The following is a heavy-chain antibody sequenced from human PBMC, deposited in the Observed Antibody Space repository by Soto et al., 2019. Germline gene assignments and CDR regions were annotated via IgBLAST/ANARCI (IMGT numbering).Heavy chain of an antibody. J-gene: IGHJ6*02. CDR1: GFTFSGSA. CDR2: IRSKTNSYAT. V-gene: IGHV3-73*01. CDR3: AKVMTTVNINYYYGMDV. Sequence: PGESLKISCAASGFTFSGSAMHWVRQASGKGLEWVGRIRSKTNSYATAYAASVKGRFTISRDDSKDTAYLQMNSLKTEDTAVYYCAKVMTTVNINYYYGMDVWGQGTTVTVSS. D-gene: IGHD4-17*01.